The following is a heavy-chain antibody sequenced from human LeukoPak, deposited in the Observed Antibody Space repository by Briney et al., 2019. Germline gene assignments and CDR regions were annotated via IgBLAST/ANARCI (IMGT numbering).Heavy chain of an antibody. CDR1: RFTFDDHA. Sequence: GRSLRLSCAASRFTFDDHAMHWVRQVPGKGLEWVAGITWNGAFTGYVDSVKGRFTISRDNAKNSLFLHMNSLRTEDTAFYYCARDITPSFESSGIDFWGQGTLVTVSS. CDR3: ARDITPSFESSGIDF. D-gene: IGHD3-22*01. J-gene: IGHJ4*02. V-gene: IGHV3-9*01. CDR2: ITWNGAFT.